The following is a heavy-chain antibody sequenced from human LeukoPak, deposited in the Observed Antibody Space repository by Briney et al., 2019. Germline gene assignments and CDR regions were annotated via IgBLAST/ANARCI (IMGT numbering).Heavy chain of an antibody. Sequence: GASVEVSCKASGYTFTGYYMHWVRQAPGQGLEWMGWINPNSGGTNYAQKFQGWVTMTRDTSISTAYMELSRLRSDDTAVYYCARGGYCSSTSCYFYWFDPWGQGTLVTVSS. CDR1: GYTFTGYY. CDR3: ARGGYCSSTSCYFYWFDP. D-gene: IGHD2-2*03. CDR2: INPNSGGT. V-gene: IGHV1-2*04. J-gene: IGHJ5*02.